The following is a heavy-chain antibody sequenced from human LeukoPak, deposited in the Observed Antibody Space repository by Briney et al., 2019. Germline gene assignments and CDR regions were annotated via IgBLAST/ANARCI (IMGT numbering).Heavy chain of an antibody. J-gene: IGHJ4*02. V-gene: IGHV3-30*02. D-gene: IGHD1-26*01. Sequence: QTGGSLRISCAASGFTFSSYGMHWVRQAPGKGLEWVAFIRYDGSNKYYADSVKGRFTISRDNSKNTLYLQMNSLRAEDTAVYYCAKETVSGSYAYYFDYWGQGTLVTVSS. CDR2: IRYDGSNK. CDR1: GFTFSSYG. CDR3: AKETVSGSYAYYFDY.